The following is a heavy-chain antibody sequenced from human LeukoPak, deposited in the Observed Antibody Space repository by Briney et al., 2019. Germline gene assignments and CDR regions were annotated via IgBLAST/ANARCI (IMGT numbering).Heavy chain of an antibody. J-gene: IGHJ5*02. D-gene: IGHD6-6*01. V-gene: IGHV3-74*01. CDR2: INSDGSST. CDR3: ARTGIAARPTVWFDP. Sequence: PGGSLRLSCAASGFTFSSYWMHWVRQAPGKGLVWVSHINSDGSSTNYADSVKGRFTISRDNAKNTLYLQVNSLRAEDTAVYYCARTGIAARPTVWFDPWGQGTLVTVSS. CDR1: GFTFSSYW.